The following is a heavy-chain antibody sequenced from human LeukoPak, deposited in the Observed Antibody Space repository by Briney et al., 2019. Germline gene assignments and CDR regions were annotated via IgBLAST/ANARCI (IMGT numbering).Heavy chain of an antibody. J-gene: IGHJ4*02. CDR3: ARGGTIAGRPLDQ. V-gene: IGHV3-30*04. Sequence: PGRSLRLYCAASGFTFSSYALDWVRQAPGKGLEWVAVISYDGSNKYYADSVKGRFTISRDNSKTTLYLQMNSLRAEDTAVYYCARGGTIAGRPLDQWGQGTLVTVSS. CDR2: ISYDGSNK. D-gene: IGHD6-6*01. CDR1: GFTFSSYA.